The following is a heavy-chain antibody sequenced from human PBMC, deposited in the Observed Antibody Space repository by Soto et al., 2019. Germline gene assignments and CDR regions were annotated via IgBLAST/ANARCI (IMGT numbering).Heavy chain of an antibody. Sequence: QVQLVQSGAEVKKPGSSVKVSCKASGGTFSRYSISWVRQAPGQGLEWMGGIVPVFGTTNYAQKFQGRVTITADESTSTVYMELSSLTSDDTAVYSCASCLVTTYFYYYGMDVCGQGTTVTVSS. CDR2: IVPVFGTT. D-gene: IGHD4-17*01. J-gene: IGHJ6*02. CDR1: GGTFSRYS. V-gene: IGHV1-69*12. CDR3: ASCLVTTYFYYYGMDV.